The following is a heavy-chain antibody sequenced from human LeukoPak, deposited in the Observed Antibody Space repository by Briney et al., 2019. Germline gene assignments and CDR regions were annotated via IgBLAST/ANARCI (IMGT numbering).Heavy chain of an antibody. CDR2: IKSDGSMA. CDR1: GFTFSGYW. V-gene: IGHV3-74*01. Sequence: GGSLRLSRVASGFTFSGYWMHWVRQPPGKGLVWVSRIKSDGSMANYADSVKGRFTISRDNAKNTLYLQMNSLRAEDTAVYYCASQVVGAAFDPWGQGTLVTVSS. D-gene: IGHD2-15*01. CDR3: ASQVVGAAFDP. J-gene: IGHJ5*02.